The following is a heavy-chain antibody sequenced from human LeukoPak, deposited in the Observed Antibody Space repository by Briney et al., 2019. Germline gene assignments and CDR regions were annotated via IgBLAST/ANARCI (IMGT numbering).Heavy chain of an antibody. Sequence: GGSLRLSCAASGFIYSNAWMSWVRQARGKGVEGVGRIKSKTGGGTTDYAAPVKGRFTISREDSKNTLYLQMNSLKTEDTAVYYCTAEPGHHEPNAFDIWGQGTMVTVSS. CDR3: TAEPGHHEPNAFDI. CDR1: GFIYSNAW. V-gene: IGHV3-15*01. J-gene: IGHJ3*02. D-gene: IGHD1-14*01. CDR2: IKSKTGGGTT.